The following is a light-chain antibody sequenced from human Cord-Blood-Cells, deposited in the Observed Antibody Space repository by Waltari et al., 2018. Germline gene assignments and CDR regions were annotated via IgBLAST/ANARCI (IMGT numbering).Light chain of an antibody. CDR3: CSYAGSSTFYV. J-gene: IGLJ1*01. V-gene: IGLV2-23*02. Sequence: QSALTQPASVSGSPGQSITISCTGTSSDVGSYNLVSWYQQNPCKAPKLMIYEVSKRPSGVSNRFSGSKSGNTASLTISGLQAEDEADYYCCSYAGSSTFYVFGTGTKVTVL. CDR1: SSDVGSYNL. CDR2: EVS.